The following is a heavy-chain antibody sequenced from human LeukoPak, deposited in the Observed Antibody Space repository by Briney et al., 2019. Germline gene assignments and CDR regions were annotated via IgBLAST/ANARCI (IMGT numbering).Heavy chain of an antibody. Sequence: PSETLSLTCAVYGGSFSGYYWSWIRQPPGKGLEWIGEINHSGSTNYNPSLKSRVTISVDTSKNQFSLKLSSVTAADTAVYYCARKAPLVGELSVTVDYWGQGTLVTVPS. V-gene: IGHV4-34*01. D-gene: IGHD3-10*01. J-gene: IGHJ4*02. CDR2: INHSGST. CDR3: ARKAPLVGELSVTVDY. CDR1: GGSFSGYY.